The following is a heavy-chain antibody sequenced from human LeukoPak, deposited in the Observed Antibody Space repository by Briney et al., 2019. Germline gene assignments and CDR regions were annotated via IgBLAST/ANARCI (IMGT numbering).Heavy chain of an antibody. D-gene: IGHD3-3*01. CDR2: ISGSGGST. CDR1: GFTFSSYA. V-gene: IGHV3-23*01. Sequence: AGSLRLSCAASGFTFSSYAMSWVRQAPGKGLEWVSAISGSGGSTYYADSVKGRFTISRDNSKNTLYLQMNSLRAEVTAVYYCAKDNDFWCGYCDYWGQGTLVTVSS. CDR3: AKDNDFWCGYCDY. J-gene: IGHJ4*02.